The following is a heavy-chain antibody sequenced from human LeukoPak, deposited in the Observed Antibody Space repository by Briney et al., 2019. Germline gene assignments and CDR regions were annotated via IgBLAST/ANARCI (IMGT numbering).Heavy chain of an antibody. J-gene: IGHJ3*02. CDR2: IRNKANSYAT. CDR3: AGVDAAMPDAFDI. V-gene: IGHV3-73*01. CDR1: GFTFSGSA. Sequence: GGSLRLSCAASGFTFSGSAMHWVRQASGKGLEWVGRIRNKANSYATAYAASVKGRFTLSRDDSKNTAYLQMNSLQTEDTAVYYCAGVDAAMPDAFDIWGQGTTVTVSS. D-gene: IGHD5-18*01.